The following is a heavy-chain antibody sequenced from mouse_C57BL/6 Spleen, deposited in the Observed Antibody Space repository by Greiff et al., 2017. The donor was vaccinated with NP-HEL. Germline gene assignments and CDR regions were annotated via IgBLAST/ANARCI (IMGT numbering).Heavy chain of an antibody. CDR1: GYTFTSYW. V-gene: IGHV1-72*01. D-gene: IGHD1-1*01. CDR3: ARGGIITTVVANYYAMDY. CDR2: IDPNSGGT. J-gene: IGHJ4*01. Sequence: VQLQQPGAELVKPGASVKLSCKASGYTFTSYWMHWVKQRPGRGLEWIGRIDPNSGGTKYNEKFKSKAKLTVDKPSSTAYMQLSSLTSEDSAVYYCARGGIITTVVANYYAMDYWGQGTSVTVSS.